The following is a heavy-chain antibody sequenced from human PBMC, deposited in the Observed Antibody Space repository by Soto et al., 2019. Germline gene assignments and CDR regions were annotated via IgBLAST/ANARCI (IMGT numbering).Heavy chain of an antibody. J-gene: IGHJ4*02. CDR2: ISSSSSTI. CDR3: ARDFLDGSGSYIYFDY. V-gene: IGHV3-48*02. CDR1: GFTFSSYS. D-gene: IGHD3-10*01. Sequence: EVQLVESGGGLVQPGGSLRLSCAASGFTFSSYSMNWVRQAPGKGLEWVSYISSSSSTIYYADSVKGRFTISRDNAKNSVYLQMNSLRDEDMAVYYCARDFLDGSGSYIYFDYWGQGTLVTVSS.